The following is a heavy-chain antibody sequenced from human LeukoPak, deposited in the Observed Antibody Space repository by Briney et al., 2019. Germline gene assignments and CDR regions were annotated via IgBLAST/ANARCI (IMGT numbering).Heavy chain of an antibody. V-gene: IGHV3-30-3*01. CDR2: ISYDGSNK. Sequence: GGSLRLSCAASGFTFSSYAMHWVRQAPGKGLEWEAVISYDGSNKYYADSVKGRFTISRDNSKNTLYLQMNSLRAEDTAVYYCARDYYDSSGYPDYWGQGTLVTVPS. CDR1: GFTFSSYA. J-gene: IGHJ4*02. CDR3: ARDYYDSSGYPDY. D-gene: IGHD3-22*01.